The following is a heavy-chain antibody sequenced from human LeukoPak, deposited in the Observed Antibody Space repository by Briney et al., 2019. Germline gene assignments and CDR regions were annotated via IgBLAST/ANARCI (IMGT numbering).Heavy chain of an antibody. Sequence: GESLKISCKGSGYSFTSYWIGWVRQMPGKGLEWMGIIYPGDSDTRYSPSSQGQVTISADKSISTAYLQWSSLKASDTAMYYCARGAGNYYDSSGYYYVLGYWGQGTLVTVSS. CDR1: GYSFTSYW. D-gene: IGHD3-22*01. CDR3: ARGAGNYYDSSGYYYVLGY. V-gene: IGHV5-51*01. CDR2: IYPGDSDT. J-gene: IGHJ4*02.